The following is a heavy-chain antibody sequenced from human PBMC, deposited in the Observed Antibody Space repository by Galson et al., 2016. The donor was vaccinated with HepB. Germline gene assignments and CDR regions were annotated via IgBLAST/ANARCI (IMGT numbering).Heavy chain of an antibody. CDR3: ARDVQFRFDY. Sequence: SVKVSCKASGYRFPTYGISWVRQAPGQGLEWLGWISANSGNTNYAQKFQDRVTMTRDTSASTVYMDLRSLRSDDTAVDYCARDVQFRFDYWGQGTLVTVSS. CDR1: GYRFPTYG. CDR2: ISANSGNT. V-gene: IGHV1-18*04. J-gene: IGHJ4*02. D-gene: IGHD5-24*01.